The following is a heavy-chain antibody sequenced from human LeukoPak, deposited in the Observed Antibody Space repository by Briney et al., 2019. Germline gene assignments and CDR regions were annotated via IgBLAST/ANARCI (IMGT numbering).Heavy chain of an antibody. D-gene: IGHD4-17*01. CDR3: AIGVTTLPNFDY. J-gene: IGHJ4*02. CDR1: GYTFTGYY. CDR2: INPNSGGT. Sequence: ASVKVSCKASGYTFTGYYMHWVRQAPGQGLEWMGWINPNSGGTNYAQKFQGRVTMTRDTSNSTAYMELSRLRSDDTAVYYCAIGVTTLPNFDYWGQGTLVTVSS. V-gene: IGHV1-2*02.